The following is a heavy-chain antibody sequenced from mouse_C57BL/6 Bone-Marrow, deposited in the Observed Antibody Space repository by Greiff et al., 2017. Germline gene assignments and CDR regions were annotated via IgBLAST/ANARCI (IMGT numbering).Heavy chain of an antibody. CDR3: ARTGVYFYGGGYAMDY. CDR2: IDPSDSYT. Sequence: QVQLQQPGAELVMPGASVKLSCKASGYTFTSYWMHWVKQRPGQGLEWIGEIDPSDSYTNYNQKFKGKSTLTVDKSSSTAYMQLSSLTSEDSAVYYCARTGVYFYGGGYAMDYWGQGTSVTVSS. D-gene: IGHD1-1*02. CDR1: GYTFTSYW. J-gene: IGHJ4*01. V-gene: IGHV1-69*01.